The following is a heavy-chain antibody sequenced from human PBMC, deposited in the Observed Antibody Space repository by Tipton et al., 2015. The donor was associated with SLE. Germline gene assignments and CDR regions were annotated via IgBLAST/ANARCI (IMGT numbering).Heavy chain of an antibody. V-gene: IGHV3-7*01. J-gene: IGHJ6*03. CDR2: IKEDGSEQ. D-gene: IGHD2-15*01. Sequence: LSLTCAASGFTFSSFWMSWVRQAPGKGLEWVANIKEDGSEQYYVDSLKGRFTISRDNAKNSLYLQMSSLRAEDTAVYYCARLLLKPSRCMDVWGKGTTVTVSS. CDR1: GFTFSSFW. CDR3: ARLLLKPSRCMDV.